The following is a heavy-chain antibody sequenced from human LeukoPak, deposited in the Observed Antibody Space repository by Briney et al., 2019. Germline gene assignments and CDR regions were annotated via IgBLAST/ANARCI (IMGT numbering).Heavy chain of an antibody. V-gene: IGHV4-39*07. D-gene: IGHD3-22*01. CDR2: INYSGNT. Sequence: SETLSLTCTVSGDSISSSGYYWGWIRQSPGKGLEWIGTINYSGNTYYNPSLKSRVTISVDTSKNQFSLKLSSVTAADTAVYYCARADYYDSSGYYYVAFDIWGQGTMVTVSS. CDR1: GDSISSSGYY. CDR3: ARADYYDSSGYYYVAFDI. J-gene: IGHJ3*02.